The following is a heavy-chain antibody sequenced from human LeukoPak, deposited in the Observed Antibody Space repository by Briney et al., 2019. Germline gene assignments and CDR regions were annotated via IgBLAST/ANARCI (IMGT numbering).Heavy chain of an antibody. Sequence: SLTLACAAAGFTSTSYGTGWVSQPPGKLREWVSSLSSGGGTTYYAASVKGRFTISRDNSKNALYLQMNSLRDEDTAVYYCAKGRANAPFGVDVWGQGTMVTVSS. CDR2: LSSGGGTT. CDR3: AKGRANAPFGVDV. V-gene: IGHV3-23*01. J-gene: IGHJ6*02. D-gene: IGHD4/OR15-4a*01. CDR1: GFTSTSYG.